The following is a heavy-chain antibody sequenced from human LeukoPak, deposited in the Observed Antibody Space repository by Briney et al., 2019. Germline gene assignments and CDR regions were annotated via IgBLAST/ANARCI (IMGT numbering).Heavy chain of an antibody. V-gene: IGHV4-30-4*01. Sequence: SGTLSLTCTVSGGSISSGDYYWSWIRQPPGKGLEWIGYIYYSGSTYYNPSLKSRVTISVDTSKNQFSLKLSSVTAADTAVYYCARRASGSYYPFDYWGQGTLVTVSS. J-gene: IGHJ4*02. CDR2: IYYSGST. D-gene: IGHD1-26*01. CDR1: GGSISSGDYY. CDR3: ARRASGSYYPFDY.